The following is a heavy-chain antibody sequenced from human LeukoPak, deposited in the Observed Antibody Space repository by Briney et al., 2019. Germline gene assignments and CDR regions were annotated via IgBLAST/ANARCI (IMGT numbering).Heavy chain of an antibody. CDR3: ARDQKQQLVFDY. CDR2: ISSSSSYI. J-gene: IGHJ4*02. Sequence: GGSLRLSCAASGFTFSSYSMNWVRQAPGKGLEWVSSISSSSSYIYYADSVKGRFTISRDNAKNPLYLQMNSLRAEDTAVYYCARDQKQQLVFDYWGQGTLVTVSS. CDR1: GFTFSSYS. D-gene: IGHD6-13*01. V-gene: IGHV3-21*01.